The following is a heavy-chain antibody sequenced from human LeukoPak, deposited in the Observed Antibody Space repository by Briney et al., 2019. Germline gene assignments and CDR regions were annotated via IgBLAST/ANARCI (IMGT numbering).Heavy chain of an antibody. CDR1: GFTFSSYA. J-gene: IGHJ5*02. CDR3: AKCYDFWSGRNWFDP. Sequence: PGGSLRLSCAASGFTFSSYAMSWVRQAPGKGLEWVSAISGSGGSTYYADSVKGRFTISRDNSKNTLYLQMNSLRAEDTAVYYCAKCYDFWSGRNWFDPWGRGTLVTVSS. D-gene: IGHD3-3*01. V-gene: IGHV3-23*01. CDR2: ISGSGGST.